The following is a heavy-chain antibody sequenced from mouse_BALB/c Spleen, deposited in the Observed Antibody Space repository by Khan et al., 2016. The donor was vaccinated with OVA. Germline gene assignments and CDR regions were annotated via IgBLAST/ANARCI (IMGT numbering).Heavy chain of an antibody. CDR1: GYTFTSYW. CDR3: ASRSMEAIDY. V-gene: IGHV1-7*01. J-gene: IGHJ4*01. Sequence: QVQLQQSGAELAKPGASVKMSCKTSGYTFTSYWMHWVKQRPGQGLEWIGYINPSTGYTEFNQKLKDKATLTAEKSSSTAYMKLSSLTSDDCAVYFCASRSMEAIDYLGQGTPVTISS. CDR2: INPSTGYT.